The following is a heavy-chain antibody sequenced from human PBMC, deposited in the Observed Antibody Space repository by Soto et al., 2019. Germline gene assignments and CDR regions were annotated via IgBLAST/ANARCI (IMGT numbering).Heavy chain of an antibody. V-gene: IGHV5-51*01. CDR1: GYSFTSYW. CDR3: ARLRYSSCWYVGGMDV. Sequence: GESLKISCKGSGYSFTSYWIGWVRQMPGKGLEWMGIIYPGDSDTRYSPSFQGQVTISADKSISTAYLQWSSLKASDTAMHYCARLRYSSCWYVGGMDVWGQGTTVTVSS. CDR2: IYPGDSDT. D-gene: IGHD6-13*01. J-gene: IGHJ6*02.